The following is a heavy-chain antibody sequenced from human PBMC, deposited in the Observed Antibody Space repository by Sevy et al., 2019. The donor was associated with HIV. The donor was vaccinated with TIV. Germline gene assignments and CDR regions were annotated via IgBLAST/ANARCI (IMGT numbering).Heavy chain of an antibody. Sequence: GGSLRLSCEASGFDVGTNYMNWVRQAPGRGLEWVSVIYSSGDTDYADSVKGRFTISRANSRNTLYLQINSLGAADTAVYYCASSLLYLYESNGHYPLDYWGRGTLVTVSS. CDR3: ASSLLYLYESNGHYPLDY. CDR2: IYSSGDT. D-gene: IGHD3-22*01. J-gene: IGHJ4*02. CDR1: GFDVGTNY. V-gene: IGHV3-53*01.